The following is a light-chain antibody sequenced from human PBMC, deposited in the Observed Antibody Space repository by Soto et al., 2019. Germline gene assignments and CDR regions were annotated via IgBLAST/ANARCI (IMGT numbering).Light chain of an antibody. J-gene: IGKJ2*01. CDR2: DVS. CDR1: QSVSSY. Sequence: EIVLTQSPAPLSLSPGERATLSCRASQSVSSYLAWYQHKPGQAPRLLIYDVSSSATGIPARFSGSGSGTDSTLTISSLESEDFAVYYCQQRSNCHPLDTFGKGTKLEIK. CDR3: QQRSNCHPLDT. V-gene: IGKV3-11*01.